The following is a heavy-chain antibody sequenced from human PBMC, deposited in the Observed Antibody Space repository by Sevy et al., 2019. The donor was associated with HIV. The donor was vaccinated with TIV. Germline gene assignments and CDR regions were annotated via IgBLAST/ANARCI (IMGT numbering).Heavy chain of an antibody. Sequence: SETLSLTCTVSGGSISSYYWSWIRQPAGKGLEWIGRIYTSGSTNYNPSLKSRVTMSVDTSKNQFSLKLSSVTAADTAVYYCARDCGYSSSWYTPTGVLVWWFDPWGQGTLVTVSS. J-gene: IGHJ5*02. D-gene: IGHD6-13*01. V-gene: IGHV4-4*07. CDR2: IYTSGST. CDR1: GGSISSYY. CDR3: ARDCGYSSSWYTPTGVLVWWFDP.